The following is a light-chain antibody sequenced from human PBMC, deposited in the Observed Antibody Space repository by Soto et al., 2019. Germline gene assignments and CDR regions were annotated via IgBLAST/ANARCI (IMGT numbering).Light chain of an antibody. CDR1: QSVSSN. V-gene: IGKV3-15*01. Sequence: VMTQSPATLSVSPGERATLSCRASQSVSSNLAWYQQKPGQAPRLLIYGASTRATGIPARFSGSGSGTEFTLTISSLQSEDFAVYYCQQYNNWPPYTFGQGTKLEIK. J-gene: IGKJ2*01. CDR3: QQYNNWPPYT. CDR2: GAS.